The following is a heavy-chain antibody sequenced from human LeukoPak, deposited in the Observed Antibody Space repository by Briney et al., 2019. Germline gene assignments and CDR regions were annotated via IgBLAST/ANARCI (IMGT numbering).Heavy chain of an antibody. V-gene: IGHV1-69*13. Sequence: SVKVSCKASGDTLISYAISWVRQVPGQGLEWMGGIIPIFGSAKYAQKLQGRVAIIADESTNTASMELSSLRSGDTAVYYCATAARGDFERDYYYYGLDVWGQGTTVTVSS. CDR3: ATAARGDFERDYYYYGLDV. D-gene: IGHD4-17*01. CDR1: GDTLISYA. J-gene: IGHJ6*02. CDR2: IIPIFGSA.